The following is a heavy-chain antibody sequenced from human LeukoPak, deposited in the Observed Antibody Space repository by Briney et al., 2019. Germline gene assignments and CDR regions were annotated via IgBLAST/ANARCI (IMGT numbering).Heavy chain of an antibody. J-gene: IGHJ4*02. Sequence: GASVNVSCKASGYTFTSYDINWVRQATGQGLEWMGWMNPNSGNTGYAQKFQGRLTMTRNTSISRVYMELSSLRSEDTAVYYCARVGGYCSGGSCYGPGPTPDYWGQGTLVTVSS. V-gene: IGHV1-8*01. D-gene: IGHD2-15*01. CDR1: GYTFTSYD. CDR3: ARVGGYCSGGSCYGPGPTPDY. CDR2: MNPNSGNT.